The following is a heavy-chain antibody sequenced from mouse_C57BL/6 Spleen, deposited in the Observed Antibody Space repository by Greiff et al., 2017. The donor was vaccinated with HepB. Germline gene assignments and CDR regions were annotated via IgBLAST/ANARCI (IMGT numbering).Heavy chain of an antibody. J-gene: IGHJ3*01. V-gene: IGHV1-52*01. CDR1: GYTFTSYW. D-gene: IGHD1-1*01. Sequence: QVQLQQPGAELVRPGSSVKLSCKASGYTFTSYWMHWVKQRPIQGLEWIGNIDPSDSETHYNQKFKDKATLTVDKSSSTAYMQLSSLTSEDSAVYYCARAGSSTWFDYWGQGTLVTVSA. CDR2: IDPSDSET. CDR3: ARAGSSTWFDY.